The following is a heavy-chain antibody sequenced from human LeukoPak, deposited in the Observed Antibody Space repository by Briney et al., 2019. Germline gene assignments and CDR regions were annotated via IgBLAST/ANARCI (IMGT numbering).Heavy chain of an antibody. J-gene: IGHJ3*02. CDR3: ARHDTRGGAFDI. Sequence: SETLSLTCTVSGDSISSYYWSWIRQPPGRGLEWIAYIHYTGDTNYNPSLKSRVTISVDTSKKQFSLKLSSVTAADTAVYYCARHDTRGGAFDIWGQGTMVTVPS. V-gene: IGHV4-59*08. D-gene: IGHD3-10*01. CDR2: IHYTGDT. CDR1: GDSISSYY.